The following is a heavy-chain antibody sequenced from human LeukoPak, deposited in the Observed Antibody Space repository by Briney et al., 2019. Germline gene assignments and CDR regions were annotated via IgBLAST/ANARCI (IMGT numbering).Heavy chain of an antibody. Sequence: PSETLSLTCAVSGGSISSGGYSCSWIRQPPGKGLEWSGYICHSGSTYYNPSLKSRVTISVDRSKNQFSLKLSSVTAADTAVYYCASLVETYDAFDIWGQGTMVTVSS. V-gene: IGHV4-30-2*01. J-gene: IGHJ3*02. CDR3: ASLVETYDAFDI. CDR2: ICHSGST. CDR1: GGSISSGGYS.